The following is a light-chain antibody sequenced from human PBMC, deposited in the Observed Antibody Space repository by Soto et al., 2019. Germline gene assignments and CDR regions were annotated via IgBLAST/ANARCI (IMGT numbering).Light chain of an antibody. Sequence: SVLTQPPSVSGAPGQRVTISCTGSSSNIGAGYDVHWYQHLPGTAPKLLIYGNNNRPSGVPDRVSGSKSGTSASLAITGLQAEDEADYYCQSYDSSLSVVVFGGGTKLTVL. CDR2: GNN. V-gene: IGLV1-40*01. J-gene: IGLJ2*01. CDR1: SSNIGAGYD. CDR3: QSYDSSLSVVV.